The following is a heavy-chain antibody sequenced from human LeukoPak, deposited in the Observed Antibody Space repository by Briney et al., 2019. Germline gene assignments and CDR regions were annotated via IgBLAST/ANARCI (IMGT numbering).Heavy chain of an antibody. CDR1: GFTFSSYW. D-gene: IGHD1-26*01. J-gene: IGHJ4*02. CDR3: ARVQWELRGVGSYFEY. CDR2: IKQDGSEK. Sequence: PGGSLRLSCVVSGFTFSSYWMSWVRQALGRGLEWVANIKQDGSEKYYVDSVKGRFTMSRDNAKNSLYLQMNSLRAEDTAVYYCARVQWELRGVGSYFEYWGQGALVTVSS. V-gene: IGHV3-7*01.